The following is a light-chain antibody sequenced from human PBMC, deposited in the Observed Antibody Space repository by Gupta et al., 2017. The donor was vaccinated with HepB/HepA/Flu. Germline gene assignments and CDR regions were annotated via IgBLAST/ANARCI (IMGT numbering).Light chain of an antibody. CDR3: QVWDSSNDNRV. CDR2: YND. Sequence: SYVLTQPPSVSVAPVQTARITCGGNNIGSKSVHCYQQKPGTAPVLFVYYNDLRHSGSPERFSGSTYGNTATITTSTVEAGDEADYFCQVWDSSNDNRVFGSGTKVTVL. CDR1: NIGSKS. V-gene: IGLV3-21*02. J-gene: IGLJ1*01.